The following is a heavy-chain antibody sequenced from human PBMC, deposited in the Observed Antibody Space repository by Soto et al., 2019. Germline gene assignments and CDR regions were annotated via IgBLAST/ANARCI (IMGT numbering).Heavy chain of an antibody. CDR3: ARGLVLRGDFSSGYYNPQFDY. D-gene: IGHD3-3*01. V-gene: IGHV4-34*01. J-gene: IGHJ4*02. CDR1: GGSFSGYY. CDR2: INHSGST. Sequence: PSETLSLTCAVYGGSFSGYYWSWIRQPPGKGLEWIGEINHSGSTNYNPSLKSRVTISVDTSKNQFSLKLSSVTAADTAVYYCARGLVLRGDFSSGYYNPQFDYWGQGTLVTVSS.